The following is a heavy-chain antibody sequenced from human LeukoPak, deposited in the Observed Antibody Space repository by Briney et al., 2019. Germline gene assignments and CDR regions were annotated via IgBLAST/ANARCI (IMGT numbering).Heavy chain of an antibody. V-gene: IGHV4-34*01. CDR3: ARGQYSSGWYQY. D-gene: IGHD6-19*01. Sequence: SETLSLTCAVYGGSFSGYYWSWIRQPPGKGLEWIGEINHSGSTNYNPSLKSRVTISVDTSKNQFSLKLSSVTAADTAVYYCARGQYSSGWYQYWGQGTLVTVTS. CDR1: GGSFSGYY. CDR2: INHSGST. J-gene: IGHJ4*02.